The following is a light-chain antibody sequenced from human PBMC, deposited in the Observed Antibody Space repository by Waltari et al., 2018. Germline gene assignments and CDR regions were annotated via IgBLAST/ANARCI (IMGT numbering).Light chain of an antibody. CDR1: DIRYKT. CDR3: QVWDGDSDHPV. CDR2: DDT. Sequence: YELTQPPSVSVAPGKTAKISCGGHDIRYKTVHWYQQKPGQAPVLVIYDDTVRPSGIPKRFSASDTATLTIARVEAGDEAVYYCQVWDGDSDHPVFGGGTKLTVL. V-gene: IGLV3-21*03. J-gene: IGLJ2*01.